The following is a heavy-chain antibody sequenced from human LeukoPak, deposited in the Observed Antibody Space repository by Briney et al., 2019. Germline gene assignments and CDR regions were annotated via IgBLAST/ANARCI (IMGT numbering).Heavy chain of an antibody. CDR1: GFTFSSYS. J-gene: IGHJ4*02. V-gene: IGHV3-48*01. CDR2: ITSDSTTM. D-gene: IGHD1-26*01. CDR3: ARDRTTPEVGAQGLDY. Sequence: GGSLRLSCAASGFTFSSYSMNWVRQAPGQGLEWVSYITSDSTTMFYADSVKGRFTASRDNAENSMYLQMNSLRAEDTAVYYCARDRTTPEVGAQGLDYWGQGTLVTVSS.